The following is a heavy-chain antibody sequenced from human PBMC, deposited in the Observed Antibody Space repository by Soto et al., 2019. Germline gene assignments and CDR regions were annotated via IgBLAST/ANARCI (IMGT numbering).Heavy chain of an antibody. Sequence: GGSLRLSCAASGFTFIRYSMNWVRQAPGKGLEWVSSISSTTNYIYYGDSMKGRFTISRDNAKNSLYLEMNSLRAEDTAVYYCARESEDLTSNFDYWGQGTLVTVSS. CDR1: GFTFIRYS. V-gene: IGHV3-21*06. J-gene: IGHJ4*02. CDR3: ARESEDLTSNFDY. CDR2: ISSTTNYI.